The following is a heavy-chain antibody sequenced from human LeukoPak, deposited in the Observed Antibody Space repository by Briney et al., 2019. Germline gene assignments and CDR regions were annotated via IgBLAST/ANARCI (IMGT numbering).Heavy chain of an antibody. J-gene: IGHJ4*02. CDR1: GYTFTGYY. CDR2: INPNSGGT. V-gene: IGHV1-2*06. Sequence: ASAKVSCKASGYTFTGYYMHWVRQAPGQGLEWMGRINPNSGGTNYAQKFQGRVTMTRDTSISTAYMELSRLRSDDTAVYYCARDRRQWDDYYDSSGYSPSDYWGQGTLVTVSS. CDR3: ARDRRQWDDYYDSSGYSPSDY. D-gene: IGHD3-22*01.